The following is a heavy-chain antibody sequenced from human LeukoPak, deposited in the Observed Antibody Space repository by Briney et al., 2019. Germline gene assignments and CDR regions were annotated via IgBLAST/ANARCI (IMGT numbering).Heavy chain of an antibody. V-gene: IGHV4-61*02. CDR1: GDSISSGDYY. CDR2: ISSSGST. CDR3: ARGPYSYDSSGAFDI. Sequence: PSETLSLTCTVSGDSISSGDYYWSWIRQPAGKGLEWIGRISSSGSTNYNPSLKSRVTITVDTSKNQFSLKLSSVTAADTAVYFCARGPYSYDSSGAFDIWGQGTMVTVSS. J-gene: IGHJ3*02. D-gene: IGHD3-22*01.